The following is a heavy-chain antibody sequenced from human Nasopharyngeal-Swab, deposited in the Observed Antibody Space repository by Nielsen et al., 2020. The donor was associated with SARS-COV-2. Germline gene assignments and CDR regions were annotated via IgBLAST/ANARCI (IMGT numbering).Heavy chain of an antibody. Sequence: WIRQPPGKGLEWIGSIYYSGSTYYNPSLKSRVTISVDTSKNQFSLKLSSVTAADTAVYYCARVPRDHYYYGMDVWGQGTTVTVFS. J-gene: IGHJ6*02. D-gene: IGHD5-24*01. CDR3: ARVPRDHYYYGMDV. V-gene: IGHV4-39*07. CDR2: IYYSGST.